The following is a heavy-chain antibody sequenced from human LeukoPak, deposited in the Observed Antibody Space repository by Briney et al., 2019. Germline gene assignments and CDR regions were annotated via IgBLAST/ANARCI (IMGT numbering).Heavy chain of an antibody. J-gene: IGHJ4*02. D-gene: IGHD2-21*02. CDR2: INHSGST. Sequence: SETLSLTCAVYGGSFSGYYWSWIRQPPGKGLEWIGEINHSGSTNYNPSLKSRVTISVDTSKNQFSLKMSSVTAADTAVYYCARVRGSPSVCGGDCSTPFDYWGQGTLVTVSS. CDR3: ARVRGSPSVCGGDCSTPFDY. V-gene: IGHV4-34*01. CDR1: GGSFSGYY.